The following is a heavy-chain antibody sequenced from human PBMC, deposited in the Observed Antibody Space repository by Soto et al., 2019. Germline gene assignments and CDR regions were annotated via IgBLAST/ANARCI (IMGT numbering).Heavy chain of an antibody. Sequence: SVKVSCKASGGTFSSYAISWVRQAPGQGLEWMGGIIPIFGTANYAQKFQGRVTITADKSTSTAYMELSSLRSEDTAVYYCARAPHQEYYDSSGYLGWFDPWGQGTLVTVSS. CDR2: IIPIFGTA. D-gene: IGHD3-22*01. V-gene: IGHV1-69*06. J-gene: IGHJ5*02. CDR1: GGTFSSYA. CDR3: ARAPHQEYYDSSGYLGWFDP.